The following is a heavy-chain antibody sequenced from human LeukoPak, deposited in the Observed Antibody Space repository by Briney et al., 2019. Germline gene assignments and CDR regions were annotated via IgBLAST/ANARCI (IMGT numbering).Heavy chain of an antibody. J-gene: IGHJ5*02. Sequence: SETLSLTCTVSGGSISSSSYNWGWLRQPPGQGLVWIGSINYSGSTYYNPSLKSRVTISVDTSKNQFSLKLSARTAADEAVYHCARRGLGMVWFDPWGQGTLVTVS. V-gene: IGHV4-39*01. CDR2: INYSGST. CDR3: ARRGLGMVWFDP. D-gene: IGHD4/OR15-4a*01. CDR1: GGSISSSSYN.